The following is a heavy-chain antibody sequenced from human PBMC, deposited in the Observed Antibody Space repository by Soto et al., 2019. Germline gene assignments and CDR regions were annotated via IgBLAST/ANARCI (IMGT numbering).Heavy chain of an antibody. V-gene: IGHV4-30-4*08. D-gene: IGHD1-1*01. CDR1: GYTISSDYFH. CDR3: AREDDRGGSLDV. Sequence: PSETLSLSCTVSGYTISSDYFHWICLPQAPGKGLEWIGYIHHSGSLRYNPSLTSRVTLSVHPSKNQFSQHLSSVTAADTAVYFCAREDDRGGSLDVWGQGTTVTVPS. J-gene: IGHJ6*02. CDR2: IHHSGSL.